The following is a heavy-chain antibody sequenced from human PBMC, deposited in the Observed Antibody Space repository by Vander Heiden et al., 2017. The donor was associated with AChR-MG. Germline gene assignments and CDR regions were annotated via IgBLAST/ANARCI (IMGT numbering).Heavy chain of an antibody. CDR2: ISSSSSYI. CDR3: ASAYCSGGSCFYKEEYFQH. D-gene: IGHD2-15*01. V-gene: IGHV3-21*01. Sequence: EVQLVESGGGLVKPGGSLRLSCAASGFTFSYYSMNWVRQAPGKGLEWVSSISSSSSYIYYADSVKGRFTISRDNAKNSLYLQMNSLRAEDTAVYYCASAYCSGGSCFYKEEYFQHWGQGTLVTVSS. J-gene: IGHJ1*01. CDR1: GFTFSYYS.